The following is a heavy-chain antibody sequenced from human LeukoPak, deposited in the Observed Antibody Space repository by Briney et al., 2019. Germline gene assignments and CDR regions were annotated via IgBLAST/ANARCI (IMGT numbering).Heavy chain of an antibody. CDR1: GFTFSSYG. CDR2: IWYDGSNK. CDR3: AKPPPYYYDSSGS. D-gene: IGHD3-22*01. Sequence: GGSLRLSCAASGFTFSSYGMHWVRQAPGKGLEWVAVIWYDGSNKYYADSVKGRFTISRDNSKNTLYLQMNSLRAEDTAVYYCAKPPPYYYDSSGSWGQGTLVTVSS. V-gene: IGHV3-33*06. J-gene: IGHJ4*02.